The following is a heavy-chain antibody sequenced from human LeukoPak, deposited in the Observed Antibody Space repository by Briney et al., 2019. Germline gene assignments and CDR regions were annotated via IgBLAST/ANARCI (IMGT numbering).Heavy chain of an antibody. V-gene: IGHV5-51*01. CDR2: IYPGDSDT. D-gene: IGHD2-2*01. CDR1: GYSFTSYW. Sequence: GESLKISCKGSGYSFTSYWIGWVRQMPGKGLEWMGIIYPGDSDTRYSPSFQGQVTISADKSISTAYLQWSSLKASDTAMYYCARRGSTSPKIGYYYYYMDVWGKGTTVTVSS. J-gene: IGHJ6*03. CDR3: ARRGSTSPKIGYYYYYMDV.